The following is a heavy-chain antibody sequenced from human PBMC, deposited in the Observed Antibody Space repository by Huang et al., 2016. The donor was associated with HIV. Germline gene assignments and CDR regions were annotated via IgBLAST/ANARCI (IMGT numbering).Heavy chain of an antibody. V-gene: IGHV4-39*01. CDR2: AFYGGNT. D-gene: IGHD3-16*01. CDR1: GGSVNSGYYY. J-gene: IGHJ3*01. Sequence: QLQLQESGPGLVRPSETLSLTCSVSGGSVNSGYYYWGWIRQPPGKGLEWIASAFYGGNTFYNPALKSRSSMSVDTSKKRFSLNLSSVTAADTAVYFCARLPFDYVWGTQRQTALDELDVWGQGTMVTVSS. CDR3: ARLPFDYVWGTQRQTALDELDV.